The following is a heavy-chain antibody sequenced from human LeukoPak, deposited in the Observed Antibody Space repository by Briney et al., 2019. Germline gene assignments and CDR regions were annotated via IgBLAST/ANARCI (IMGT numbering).Heavy chain of an antibody. Sequence: NPGGSLRLSCAASGFTFSSYSMNWVRQAPGKGLEWVSSISSSSSYIYYADSVKGRFTISRDNAKNSLYLQMNSLRAEDTAVYYCAREAYCSGGSCYGVYFDYWGQGTLGTVSS. V-gene: IGHV3-21*01. D-gene: IGHD2-15*01. CDR3: AREAYCSGGSCYGVYFDY. J-gene: IGHJ4*02. CDR1: GFTFSSYS. CDR2: ISSSSSYI.